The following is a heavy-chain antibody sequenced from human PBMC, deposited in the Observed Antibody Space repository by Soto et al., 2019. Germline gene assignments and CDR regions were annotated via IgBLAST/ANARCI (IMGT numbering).Heavy chain of an antibody. CDR1: GDSISSSSYY. CDR2: INYSGST. J-gene: IGHJ4*02. D-gene: IGHD3-10*01. Sequence: SETLSLTCTVSGDSISSSSYYWGWIRQPPGKGLEWIGSINYSGSTYYNPSLKSRVTISVDTSKNQFSLKLSSVTAADTAVYYCARLAYYYDSGYIDYWGQGTLVNVSS. V-gene: IGHV4-39*01. CDR3: ARLAYYYDSGYIDY.